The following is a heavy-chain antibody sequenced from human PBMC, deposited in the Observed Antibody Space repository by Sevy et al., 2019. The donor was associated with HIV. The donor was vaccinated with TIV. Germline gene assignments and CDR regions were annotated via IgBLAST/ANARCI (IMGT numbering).Heavy chain of an antibody. CDR1: GGSISSGGYS. CDR3: ARGRVALAYCGGDCYPYLDD. CDR2: IYHSGST. D-gene: IGHD2-21*02. J-gene: IGHJ4*02. Sequence: SETLSLTCAVSGGSISSGGYSWSWIRQPPGKGLEWIGYIYHSGSTYYHPSLKSRVTISVDRSKNQFSLKLSSVTAADTAVYYCARGRVALAYCGGDCYPYLDDWGQGTLVTVSS. V-gene: IGHV4-30-2*01.